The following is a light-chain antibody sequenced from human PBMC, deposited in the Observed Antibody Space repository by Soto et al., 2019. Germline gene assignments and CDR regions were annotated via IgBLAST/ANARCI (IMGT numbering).Light chain of an antibody. CDR1: QSVSSY. CDR2: DAS. Sequence: EIVLTQSPATLSLSPGERATLSCRASQSVSSYLAWYQQKPGQAPRLLIYDASNRATGIPARFSGSGSGTEFTLTISSPQPDDLATYYCQQYISYPYTFGQGTKVEIK. V-gene: IGKV3-11*01. CDR3: QQYISYPYT. J-gene: IGKJ2*01.